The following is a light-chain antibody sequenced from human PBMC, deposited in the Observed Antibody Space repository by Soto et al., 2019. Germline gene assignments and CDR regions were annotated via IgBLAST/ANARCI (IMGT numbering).Light chain of an antibody. CDR3: QQTYGAPFT. CDR2: TAY. Sequence: DIQMTQSPSSLSASVGDSVTLTCRASQRLFSFLNWYQQAPGRAPKLLISTAYKLRSGVPSRFSGSESGTEFTLTISSLQPEDFAIYFCQQTYGAPFTFGPGTKVDVK. J-gene: IGKJ3*01. V-gene: IGKV1-39*01. CDR1: QRLFSF.